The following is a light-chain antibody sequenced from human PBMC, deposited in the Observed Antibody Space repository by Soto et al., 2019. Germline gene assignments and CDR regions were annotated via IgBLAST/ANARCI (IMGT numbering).Light chain of an antibody. Sequence: EIVLTQSPATLSLSPGERATLSCRASQSVRRYLAWYQQKPGQAPRLLIYDASTRATGIPARFSGSGSETDFTLTITSLEPEDFAGYYCQQRNNWPPITFGQGTRLEI. CDR3: QQRNNWPPIT. CDR2: DAS. V-gene: IGKV3-11*01. CDR1: QSVRRY. J-gene: IGKJ5*01.